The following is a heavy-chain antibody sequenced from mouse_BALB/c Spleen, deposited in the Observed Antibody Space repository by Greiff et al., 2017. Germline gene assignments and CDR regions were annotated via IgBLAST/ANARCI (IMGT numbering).Heavy chain of an antibody. V-gene: IGHV6-6*02. CDR3: TRDDGPYYYAMDY. CDR1: GFTFSNYW. D-gene: IGHD2-3*01. Sequence: EVKVEESGGGLVQPGGSMKLSCVASGFTFSNYWMNWVRQSPEKGLEWVAEIRLKSNNYATHYAESVKGRFTISRDDSKSSVYLQMNNLRAEDTGIYYCTRDDGPYYYAMDYWGQGTSVTVSS. J-gene: IGHJ4*01. CDR2: IRLKSNNYAT.